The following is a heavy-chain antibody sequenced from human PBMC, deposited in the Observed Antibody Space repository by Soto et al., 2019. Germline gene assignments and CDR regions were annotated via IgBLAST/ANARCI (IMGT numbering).Heavy chain of an antibody. CDR2: IIPIFGTA. CDR3: ARDLRPIFGVVMPYYYYYGMDV. CDR1: GGTFSSYA. D-gene: IGHD3-3*01. V-gene: IGHV1-69*01. J-gene: IGHJ6*02. Sequence: QVQLVQSGAEVKKPGSSVKVSCKASGGTFSSYAISWVRQAPGQGLEWMGGIIPIFGTANYAQKFQGRVTITGDESTSTAYMELSSLRSEDTAVYYCARDLRPIFGVVMPYYYYYGMDVWGQGTTVTVSS.